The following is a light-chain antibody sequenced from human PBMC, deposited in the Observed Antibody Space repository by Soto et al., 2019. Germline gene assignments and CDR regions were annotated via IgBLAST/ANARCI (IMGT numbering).Light chain of an antibody. CDR2: AAS. CDR1: QSISSY. J-gene: IGKJ4*01. Sequence: DIQMTQSPSSLSASVGDRVTITCRASQSISSYLNWYQQKPGKAPKLLIYAASSLQSGVPSRFSGSGSGTDFTLTISSLQREDFVTYYCQQSYSTPFFGGRTKVNIK. CDR3: QQSYSTPF. V-gene: IGKV1-39*01.